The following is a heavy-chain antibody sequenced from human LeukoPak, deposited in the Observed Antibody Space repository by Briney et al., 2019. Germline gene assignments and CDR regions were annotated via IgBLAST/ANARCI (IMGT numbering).Heavy chain of an antibody. D-gene: IGHD4-17*01. J-gene: IGHJ5*02. Sequence: GGSLRLSCAASGFTFSSYRMNWVRQAPGKGLEWVSYISSSSSTIYYADSVKGRFTISRDNAKNSLYLQMNSLRDEDTAVYYCAVQRYGDYVSWGQGTLVTVSS. CDR3: AVQRYGDYVS. CDR1: GFTFSSYR. CDR2: ISSSSSTI. V-gene: IGHV3-48*02.